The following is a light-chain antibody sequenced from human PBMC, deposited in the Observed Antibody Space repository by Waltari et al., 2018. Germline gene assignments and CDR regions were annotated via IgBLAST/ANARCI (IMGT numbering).Light chain of an antibody. Sequence: QSALTQPASVSGSPGQSITISCTGTSSDVGSYKFVSWYQQHPGQAPKLMIYEGTKRPSGVSNRFSGSKSGNTASLTISGLQAEDEADYYCCSYAGRSTWVFGGGTKLTVL. J-gene: IGLJ3*02. CDR2: EGT. CDR3: CSYAGRSTWV. CDR1: SSDVGSYKF. V-gene: IGLV2-23*01.